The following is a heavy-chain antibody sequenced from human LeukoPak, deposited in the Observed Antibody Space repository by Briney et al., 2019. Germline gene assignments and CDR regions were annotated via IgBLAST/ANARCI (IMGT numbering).Heavy chain of an antibody. V-gene: IGHV1-18*01. J-gene: IGHJ3*01. Sequence: ASVNVSCTASGGTFSSYAISWVRQAPGQGLEWMGWISAYNGNTNYAQKLQGRVTMTTDTSTSTAYMELRSLRSDDTAVYYCARAYSGVWSTSLWGQGTMVTVSS. D-gene: IGHD2-2*01. CDR3: ARAYSGVWSTSL. CDR2: ISAYNGNT. CDR1: GGTFSSYA.